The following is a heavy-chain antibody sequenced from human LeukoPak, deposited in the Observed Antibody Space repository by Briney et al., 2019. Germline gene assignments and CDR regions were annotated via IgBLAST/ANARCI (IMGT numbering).Heavy chain of an antibody. V-gene: IGHV4-34*01. CDR3: AFPLTTVTTRGPPGY. CDR2: INHSGST. CDR1: GGSFSAYC. Sequence: SETLSLTCAVYGGSFSAYCWNWIRQPPGKGLEWIGEINHSGSTNYNPSLKSRVTISIDTSKNQFSLKLSSVTAADTAVYYCAFPLTTVTTRGPPGYWGQGTLVTVSS. D-gene: IGHD4-17*01. J-gene: IGHJ4*02.